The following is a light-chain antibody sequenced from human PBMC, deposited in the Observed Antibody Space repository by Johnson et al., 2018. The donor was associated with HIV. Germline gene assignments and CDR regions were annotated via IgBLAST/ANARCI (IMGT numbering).Light chain of an antibody. CDR2: DNN. J-gene: IGLJ1*01. CDR3: GTWASSLKGV. Sequence: SVLTQPPSVSAAPGQKVTISCSGSSSNIGNNYVSWYQQLPGTAPKLLIYDNNKRPSGIPDRFSGSKSGTSATLGITGLQTGDEADYYCGTWASSLKGVFGTGTKVTVL. V-gene: IGLV1-51*01. CDR1: SSNIGNNY.